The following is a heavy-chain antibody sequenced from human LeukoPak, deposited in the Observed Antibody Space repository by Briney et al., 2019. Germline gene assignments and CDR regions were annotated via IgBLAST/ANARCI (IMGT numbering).Heavy chain of an antibody. CDR3: ARDRGYYYAMDV. CDR2: IYHSGST. Sequence: SETLSLTCTVSGGSISSYYWSWIRQPPGKGLEWIGYIYHSGSTNYNPSLKSRVTISVDTSKNLFSLKLSSVTAADTAVYFCARDRGYYYAMDVWGQGTTVTVSS. CDR1: GGSISSYY. J-gene: IGHJ6*02. D-gene: IGHD3-10*01. V-gene: IGHV4-59*01.